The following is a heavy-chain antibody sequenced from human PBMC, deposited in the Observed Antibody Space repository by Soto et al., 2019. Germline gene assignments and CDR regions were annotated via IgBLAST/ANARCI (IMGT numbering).Heavy chain of an antibody. J-gene: IGHJ3*02. V-gene: IGHV3-72*01. CDR3: TRGYSGIDIYAFDI. CDR1: GSTLSDHY. Sequence: LRLSCAASGSTLSDHYVDWVRQAPGKGLEWVGRSGNKANSDTTEYGSSVKGRFTISRDDSKNSMYLQMNSLKTEDTAVYYCTRGYSGIDIYAFDIWGQGTLVTVSS. D-gene: IGHD1-26*01. CDR2: SGNKANSDTT.